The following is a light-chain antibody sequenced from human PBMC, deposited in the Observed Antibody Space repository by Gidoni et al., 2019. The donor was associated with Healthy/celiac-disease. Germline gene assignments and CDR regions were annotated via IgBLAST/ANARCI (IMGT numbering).Light chain of an antibody. Sequence: DIPLTPSPSTLSASVGDRVTITCRASQSISSWLAWYQQKPGKAPKLLIYDASSWESGVPSRFSGSGSGTEFTLTISSLQPDDFATYYCQQYNSPSLTFGQGTKVEIK. CDR3: QQYNSPSLT. CDR1: QSISSW. CDR2: DAS. V-gene: IGKV1-5*01. J-gene: IGKJ1*01.